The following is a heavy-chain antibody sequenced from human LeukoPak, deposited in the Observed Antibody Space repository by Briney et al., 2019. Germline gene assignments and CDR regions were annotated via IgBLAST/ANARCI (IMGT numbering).Heavy chain of an antibody. D-gene: IGHD3-9*01. J-gene: IGHJ5*01. Sequence: SETLSLTCTVSGGSISSYYWSWIRQPPGKGLEWIGYIYYSGSTNYNPSLKSRVTISVDTSKNQFSLKLSSVTAADTAVYYCARQGDYDILTGYYNWFDSWGQGTLVTVSS. CDR3: ARQGDYDILTGYYNWFDS. V-gene: IGHV4-59*08. CDR1: GGSISSYY. CDR2: IYYSGST.